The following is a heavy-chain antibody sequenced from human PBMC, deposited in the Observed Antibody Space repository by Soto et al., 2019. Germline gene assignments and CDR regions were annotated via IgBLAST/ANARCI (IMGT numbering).Heavy chain of an antibody. CDR1: GFTFSTYW. CDR2: IRQDGSEK. Sequence: GGSLRLSCAASGFTFSTYWMNWVRQAPGKGLEWVANIRQDGSEKYYVDSVKGRFTISRDNAKNSLFLQMNSLRAEDTAVYYCARAQADQLLTNDCRGQRTPVTVSS. J-gene: IGHJ4*02. D-gene: IGHD2-2*01. CDR3: ARAQADQLLTNDC. V-gene: IGHV3-7*01.